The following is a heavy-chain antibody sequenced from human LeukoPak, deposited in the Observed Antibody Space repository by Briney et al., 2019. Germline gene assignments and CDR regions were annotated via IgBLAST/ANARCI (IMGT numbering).Heavy chain of an antibody. V-gene: IGHV4-39*07. Sequence: SETLSLTCIAPGGSISSSSYYWAWIRQSPGKGLEWIGTFSSGGSAYYNPSLTSRVSISKDTSDNQFSLRLYSVTAADTAVYYCARKQTGTMYDVWGQGIQVTVSS. J-gene: IGHJ4*02. CDR3: ARKQTGTMYDV. CDR1: GGSISSSSYY. D-gene: IGHD1-7*01. CDR2: FSSGGSA.